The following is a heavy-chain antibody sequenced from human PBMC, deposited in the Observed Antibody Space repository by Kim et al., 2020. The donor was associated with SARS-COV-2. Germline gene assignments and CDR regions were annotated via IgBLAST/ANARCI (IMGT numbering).Heavy chain of an antibody. D-gene: IGHD3-3*01. CDR3: AKEGLLAIFGVVIENPYYGRDV. J-gene: IGHJ6*02. Sequence: GGSLRLSCTASGFTFSSYGMHWVRQAPGKGLEWVAVISSDGSHKYYADSVKGRFTISRDNSKNTLSLQMNSLRAEDTAVYYCAKEGLLAIFGVVIENPYYGRDVWGQGTTVTVSS. V-gene: IGHV3-30*18. CDR1: GFTFSSYG. CDR2: ISSDGSHK.